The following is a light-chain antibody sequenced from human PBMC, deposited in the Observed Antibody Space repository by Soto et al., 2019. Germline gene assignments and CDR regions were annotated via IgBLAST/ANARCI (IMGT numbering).Light chain of an antibody. V-gene: IGKV1-39*01. CDR3: QQSNSTPLT. Sequence: DIQVIQSPSSLSASVGDRVTITCRASLRISTYLNWYQHKPGKAPKLLIYGASSLQSGVPSRFSGSGSGTDFTLTISSLHPEDSATYYCQQSNSTPLTFGGGTNLEI. CDR1: LRISTY. CDR2: GAS. J-gene: IGKJ4*01.